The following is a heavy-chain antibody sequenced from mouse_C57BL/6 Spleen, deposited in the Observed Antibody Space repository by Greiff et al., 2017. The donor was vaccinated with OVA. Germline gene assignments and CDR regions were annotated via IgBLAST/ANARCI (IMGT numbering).Heavy chain of an antibody. V-gene: IGHV1-72*01. D-gene: IGHD1-1*01. J-gene: IGHJ4*01. CDR1: GYTFTSYW. Sequence: VQLQQSGAELVKPGASVKLSCKASGYTFTSYWMHWVKQRPGRGLEWIGRIDPNSGGTKYNEKFKSKATLTVDKPSSTAYMQLSSLTSEDSAVYYCARDYGSSLYYAMDYWGQGTSVTVSS. CDR2: IDPNSGGT. CDR3: ARDYGSSLYYAMDY.